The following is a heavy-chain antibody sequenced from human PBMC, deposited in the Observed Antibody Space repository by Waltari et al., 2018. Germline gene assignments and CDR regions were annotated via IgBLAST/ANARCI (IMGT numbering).Heavy chain of an antibody. CDR3: ARRNLGYAFDI. D-gene: IGHD1-26*01. CDR1: GGAFGTYA. J-gene: IGHJ3*02. Sequence: QVQLVQSGAEVKKPGSSVKVSCKASGGAFGTYAITGVRQAPGHGLEWVGGIIPIYGTPNFAQKFQGRVTFTADESTTTAYMELTSLKSEDTAIYYCARRNLGYAFDIWGQGTLVTVSS. CDR2: IIPIYGTP. V-gene: IGHV1-69*12.